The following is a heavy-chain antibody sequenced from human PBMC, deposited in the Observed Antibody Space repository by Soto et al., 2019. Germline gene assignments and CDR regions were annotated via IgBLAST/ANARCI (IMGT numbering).Heavy chain of an antibody. J-gene: IGHJ4*02. CDR2: ISAGGSDT. CDR1: GFVFSDYA. CDR3: ASVPIWCGSASCYTEGFDS. V-gene: IGHV3-23*01. Sequence: EVQLLDSGGGWVQPGGSLRLSCVASGFVFSDYAMSWVRQAPGKGLEWVSAISAGGSDTYYAASVKGRFTVSRVNSESTLYLQMNTLRAEDTAIYYCASVPIWCGSASCYTEGFDSWGQGTLVTVSS. D-gene: IGHD2-2*01.